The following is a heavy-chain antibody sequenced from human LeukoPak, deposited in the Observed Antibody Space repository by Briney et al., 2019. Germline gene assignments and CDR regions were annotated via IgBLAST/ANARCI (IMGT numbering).Heavy chain of an antibody. V-gene: IGHV4-34*01. CDR2: INHSGST. CDR1: GGSFSGYY. J-gene: IGHJ4*02. Sequence: SETLSLTCAVYGGSFSGYYWGWIRQPPGKGLEWIGEINHSGSTNYNPSLKSRVTISVDTPKNQFSLKLSSVTAADTAVYYCAGGIAVADTLGYWGQGTLVTVSS. CDR3: AGGIAVADTLGY. D-gene: IGHD6-19*01.